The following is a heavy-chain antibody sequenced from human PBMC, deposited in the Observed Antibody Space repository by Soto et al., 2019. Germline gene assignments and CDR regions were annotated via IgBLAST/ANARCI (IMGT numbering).Heavy chain of an antibody. CDR1: GYTFTSYG. CDR2: ISAYNGNT. V-gene: IGHV1-18*01. Sequence: ASVKVSCKASGYTFTSYGISWVRQAPGQGLEWMGWISAYNGNTNYAQKLQGRVTMTTDTSTSTAYMELRSLRSDDTAVYYCARRRYYDSSGYSDYWGQGTLVTVSS. D-gene: IGHD3-22*01. J-gene: IGHJ4*02. CDR3: ARRRYYDSSGYSDY.